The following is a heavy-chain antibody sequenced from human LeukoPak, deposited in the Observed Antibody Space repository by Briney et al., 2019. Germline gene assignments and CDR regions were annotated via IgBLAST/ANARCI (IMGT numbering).Heavy chain of an antibody. V-gene: IGHV3-23*01. CDR1: GFTFSSYA. J-gene: IGHJ4*02. CDR3: ARAMNHYDTSGMYYAIPSTY. D-gene: IGHD3-22*01. Sequence: PGGSLRLSCAASGFTFSSYAMAWVRQAPGKGLEWVSAISGPGGSTYYADSVKGRFTISRDNSKKTLYLQMNSLRAEDTAVYYCARAMNHYDTSGMYYAIPSTYWGQGTLVTVSS. CDR2: ISGPGGST.